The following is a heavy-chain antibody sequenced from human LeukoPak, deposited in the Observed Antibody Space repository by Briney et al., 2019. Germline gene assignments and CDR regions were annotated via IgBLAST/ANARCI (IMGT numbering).Heavy chain of an antibody. CDR3: ARGPEDLPVVVTAIEYFQH. D-gene: IGHD2-21*02. Sequence: ASVKVSCKASGYTFTGDYMHWVRQAPGQGLEWMGWINPNSGGTNYAQKFQGRVTMTRDTSISTAYMELSRLRSDDTAVYYCARGPEDLPVVVTAIEYFQHWGQGTLVTVSS. CDR2: INPNSGGT. CDR1: GYTFTGDY. V-gene: IGHV1-2*02. J-gene: IGHJ1*01.